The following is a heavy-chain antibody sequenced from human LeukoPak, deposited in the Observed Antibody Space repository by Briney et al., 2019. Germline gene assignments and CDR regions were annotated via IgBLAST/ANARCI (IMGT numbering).Heavy chain of an antibody. J-gene: IGHJ3*02. V-gene: IGHV3-23*01. CDR1: GFTFSSYA. CDR2: ISGSGGST. Sequence: GGSLRLSCAASGFTFSSYAMSWVRQAPGEGLEWVSAISGSGGSTYYADSVRGRFTISRDNSENMLHLQMNSLSAEDTAVYYCTRGNPSIVGSRDPFDIWGQGTMVTVSS. D-gene: IGHD1-26*01. CDR3: TRGNPSIVGSRDPFDI.